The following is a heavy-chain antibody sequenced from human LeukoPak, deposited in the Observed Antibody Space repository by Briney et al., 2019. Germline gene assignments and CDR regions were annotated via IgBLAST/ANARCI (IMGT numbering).Heavy chain of an antibody. V-gene: IGHV4-59*01. CDR1: GGSISSYY. Sequence: PSETLSLTCTVSGGSISSYYWSWIRQPPGKGLEWIGYIYYSGSTNYNPSLKSRVTISVDTSKNQFSLKLSSVTAADTAVYYCARGKYHPSWFDPWGQGTLVTVSS. CDR3: ARGKYHPSWFDP. J-gene: IGHJ5*02. D-gene: IGHD2-2*01. CDR2: IYYSGST.